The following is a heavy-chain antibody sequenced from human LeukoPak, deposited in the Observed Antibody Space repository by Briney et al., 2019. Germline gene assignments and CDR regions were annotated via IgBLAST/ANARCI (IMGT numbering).Heavy chain of an antibody. J-gene: IGHJ4*02. Sequence: SETLSLTCTVSGGSISVYYWGWIRQPPGKGLEFIAYKYYSGTTNYNPSLKSRVTISVDTSKNQFSLKLSSVTAADTAVYYCASTERCSTTCPLDYWGQGTLVTVSS. D-gene: IGHD2-2*01. CDR1: GGSISVYY. CDR2: KYYSGTT. V-gene: IGHV4-59*12. CDR3: ASTERCSTTCPLDY.